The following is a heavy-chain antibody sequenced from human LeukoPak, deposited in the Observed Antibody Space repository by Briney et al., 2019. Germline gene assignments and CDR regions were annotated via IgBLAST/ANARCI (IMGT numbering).Heavy chain of an antibody. CDR3: VRGGWELDY. V-gene: IGHV3-7*01. CDR1: GFTLRGFW. J-gene: IGHJ4*02. CDR2: IKEDGTAR. Sequence: GGSLRLSCAASGFTLRGFWMAWVRQAPGKGLEWVAHIKEDGTARYYVDSVKGRLTISKDDVKNSLYLQMNSLRVEDTAVYYCVRGGWELDYWGQGTLVTVSS. D-gene: IGHD4-23*01.